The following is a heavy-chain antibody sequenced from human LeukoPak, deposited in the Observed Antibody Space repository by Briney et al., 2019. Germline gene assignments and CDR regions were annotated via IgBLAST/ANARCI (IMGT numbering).Heavy chain of an antibody. Sequence: GGSRRLSCAASGFTFSSYAMSWVRRAPGKGLEWVSAISGSGGSTYYADSVKGQFTISRDNSKNTLYLQMNSLRAEDTAVYYCAKALYDILTGYYSYYFDYWGQGTLVTVSS. V-gene: IGHV3-23*01. CDR1: GFTFSSYA. CDR2: ISGSGGST. J-gene: IGHJ4*02. D-gene: IGHD3-9*01. CDR3: AKALYDILTGYYSYYFDY.